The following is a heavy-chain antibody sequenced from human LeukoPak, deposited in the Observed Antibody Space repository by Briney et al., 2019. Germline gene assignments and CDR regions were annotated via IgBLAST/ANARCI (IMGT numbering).Heavy chain of an antibody. J-gene: IGHJ4*02. CDR1: GGTFSSYA. CDR3: AGSGYSYGYY. D-gene: IGHD5-18*01. CDR2: IIPIFGTA. Sequence: GASVKVSCKASGGTFSSYAISWVRQAPGQGLEWMGGIIPIFGTANYAQKFQGRVTITADESTSTAYMELSSLRSEDTAVYYCAGSGYSYGYYWGQGTLVTVSS. V-gene: IGHV1-69*13.